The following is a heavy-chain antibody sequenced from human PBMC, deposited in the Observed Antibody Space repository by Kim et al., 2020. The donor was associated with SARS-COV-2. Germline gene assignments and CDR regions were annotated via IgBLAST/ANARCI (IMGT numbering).Heavy chain of an antibody. CDR1: GFTFSSYA. D-gene: IGHD3-10*01. V-gene: IGHV3-23*01. CDR3: AKDEVAVWFGEYTNRWYYYYGMDV. J-gene: IGHJ6*02. Sequence: GGSLRLSCAASGFTFSSYAMSWVRQAPGKGLEWVSAISGSGGSTYYADSVKGRFTISRDNSKNTLYLQMNSLRAEDTAVYYCAKDEVAVWFGEYTNRWYYYYGMDVWGQGTTVTVSS. CDR2: ISGSGGST.